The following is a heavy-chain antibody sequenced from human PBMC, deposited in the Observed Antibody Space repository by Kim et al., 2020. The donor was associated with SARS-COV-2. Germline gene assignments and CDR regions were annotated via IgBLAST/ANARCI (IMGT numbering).Heavy chain of an antibody. Sequence: ETYYVDLVRGRFTISRDHAKNSLYLQMNILRAEDAAIYYCARVESGSYDHWGQGALVTVSS. CDR2: ET. J-gene: IGHJ5*02. CDR3: ARVESGSYDH. V-gene: IGHV3-7*01. D-gene: IGHD1-26*01.